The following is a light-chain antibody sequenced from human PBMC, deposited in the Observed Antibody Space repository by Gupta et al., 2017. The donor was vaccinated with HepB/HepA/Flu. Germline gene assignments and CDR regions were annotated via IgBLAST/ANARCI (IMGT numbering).Light chain of an antibody. CDR1: QSISSY. V-gene: IGKV1-39*01. CDR3: QQSDRTPIT. CDR2: AAS. J-gene: IGKJ5*01. Sequence: DIQMTQSPSSLSASVGDRATITCRASQSISSYLNWYQQKPGKAPKLLIYAASSLQSGVPSRFSGSGSGTDFTLTISILQPEDFATYYCQQSDRTPITFGQGTRLEIK.